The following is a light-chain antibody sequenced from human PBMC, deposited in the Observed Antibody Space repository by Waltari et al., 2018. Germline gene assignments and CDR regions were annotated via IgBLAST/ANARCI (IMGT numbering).Light chain of an antibody. Sequence: QSALTQPASVSGSPGQSITISSTGTYSDVGVSKYACLHQQHPGKVLKLMVFAVSERPSGISNRFSGSKSGNTASLIISALQAEDEADYYCSSWTTSHTWVFGGGTRLTVL. CDR1: YSDVGVSKY. J-gene: IGLJ3*02. CDR3: SSWTTSHTWV. CDR2: AVS. V-gene: IGLV2-14*01.